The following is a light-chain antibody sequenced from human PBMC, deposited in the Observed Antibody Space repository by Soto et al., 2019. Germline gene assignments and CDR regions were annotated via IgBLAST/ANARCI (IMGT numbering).Light chain of an antibody. V-gene: IGKV3-20*01. CDR1: QSVSSN. Sequence: EIVMTQSPATLSVPPGERATLSCRASQSVSSNLAWYQQKPGQAPRLLIYGASSRATGIPDRFSGSGSGTDFTLTITRLEPEDFAVYICQQYGRSPETFGPGTKVDIK. CDR2: GAS. J-gene: IGKJ3*01. CDR3: QQYGRSPET.